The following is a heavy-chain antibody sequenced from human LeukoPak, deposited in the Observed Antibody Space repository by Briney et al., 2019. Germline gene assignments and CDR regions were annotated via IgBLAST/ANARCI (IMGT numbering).Heavy chain of an antibody. CDR3: ARKPSNYYYMDV. CDR2: IYYSGST. V-gene: IGHV4-30-4*07. CDR1: GGSISSGGYS. J-gene: IGHJ6*03. D-gene: IGHD1-14*01. Sequence: PSETLSLTCAVSGGSISSGGYSWSWIRQPPGKGLEWIGYIYYSGSTYYNPSLKSRVTISVDTSKNQFSLKLSSVTAADTAVYYCARKPSNYYYMDVWGKGTTVTVSS.